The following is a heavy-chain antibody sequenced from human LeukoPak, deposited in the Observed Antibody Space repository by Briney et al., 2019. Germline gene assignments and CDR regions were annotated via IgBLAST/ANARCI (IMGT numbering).Heavy chain of an antibody. CDR1: GFTFDDFA. J-gene: IGHJ4*02. Sequence: GGSLRLSCAASGFTFDDFAMDWVRPAPGQGLEWVSLISGDGGSTYYADSVKGRFTISRDNSKNSLYLQMNSLRTEDTALYDCAKVIEEQLEALFDYWGQGTLVTVSS. D-gene: IGHD6-6*01. V-gene: IGHV3-43*02. CDR3: AKVIEEQLEALFDY. CDR2: ISGDGGST.